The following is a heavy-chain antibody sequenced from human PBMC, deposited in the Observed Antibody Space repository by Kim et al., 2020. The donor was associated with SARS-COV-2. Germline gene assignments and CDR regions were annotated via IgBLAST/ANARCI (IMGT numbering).Heavy chain of an antibody. V-gene: IGHV3-21*01. CDR1: GFSFGDHT. Sequence: GGSLRLSCHASGFSFGDHTMNWVRQAPGKGLEWVASISSRSADLFYGDSVKGRFTVARDNAADSLFLHMSGLTVEDTAIYYCARGASRALATAGKGGMDV. CDR3: ARGASRALATAGKGGMDV. CDR2: ISSRSADL. D-gene: IGHD6-25*01. J-gene: IGHJ6*01.